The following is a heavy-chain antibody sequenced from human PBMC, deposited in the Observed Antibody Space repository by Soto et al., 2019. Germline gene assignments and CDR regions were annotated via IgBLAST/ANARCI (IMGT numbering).Heavy chain of an antibody. CDR1: GYSFTSYW. J-gene: IGHJ6*02. CDR2: IYPGDSDT. D-gene: IGHD2-2*01. Sequence: PGESLKISCKGSGYSFTSYWIGWVRQMPGKGLEWMGIIYPGDSDTRYSPSFQGQVTISADKSISTAYLQWSSLKASDTAMYYCARQTIVVVPAAIELNYYYGMDVWGQGTTVTVSS. V-gene: IGHV5-51*01. CDR3: ARQTIVVVPAAIELNYYYGMDV.